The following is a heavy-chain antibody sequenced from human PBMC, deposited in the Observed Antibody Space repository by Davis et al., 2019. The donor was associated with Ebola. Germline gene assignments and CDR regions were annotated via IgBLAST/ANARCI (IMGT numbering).Heavy chain of an antibody. CDR3: TSRYSSTNDY. CDR1: GFTFSGSA. CDR2: IRSKANSYAT. Sequence: GGSLRLSCAASGFTFSGSAMHWVRQASGTGLEWVGRIRSKANSYATAYAASVKGRFTISRDDSKNTAYLQMNSLKTEDTAVYYCTSRYSSTNDYWGQGTLVTVSS. D-gene: IGHD6-13*01. J-gene: IGHJ4*02. V-gene: IGHV3-73*01.